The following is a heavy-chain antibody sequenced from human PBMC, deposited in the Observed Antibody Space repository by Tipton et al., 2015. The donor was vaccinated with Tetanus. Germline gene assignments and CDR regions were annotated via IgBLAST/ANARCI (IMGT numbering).Heavy chain of an antibody. J-gene: IGHJ4*02. CDR2: IKQDGSEK. Sequence: SLRLSCAASGFTFSSYWMSWVRQAPGKGLEWVANIKQDGSEKYYVDSVKGRFTISRDNAKNSLYLQMNSLRTEDTAMYYCASCAGDQGPWVYWGQGTLVTVSS. V-gene: IGHV3-7*01. CDR1: GFTFSSYW. CDR3: ASCAGDQGPWVY. D-gene: IGHD3-10*02.